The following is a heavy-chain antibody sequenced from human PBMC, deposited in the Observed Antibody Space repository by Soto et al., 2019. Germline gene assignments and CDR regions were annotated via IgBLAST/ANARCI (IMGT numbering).Heavy chain of an antibody. CDR3: SRSLNS. CDR2: INQDGSEK. CDR1: GFTFSTYW. J-gene: IGHJ4*02. V-gene: IGHV3-7*01. Sequence: GSLRLSCAASGFTFSTYWMDWVRQTPGKGLEWVANINQDGSEKNYVDSVKGRFTISRDNAKNSLYLQMSSLTAEDSALYYCSRSLNSWGQGALVTVSS.